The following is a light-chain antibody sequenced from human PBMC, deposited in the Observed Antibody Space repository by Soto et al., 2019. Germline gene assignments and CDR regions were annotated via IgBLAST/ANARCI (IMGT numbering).Light chain of an antibody. CDR3: QQYDNWPWT. J-gene: IGKJ1*01. Sequence: EIVMTQSPATLSVSPGARATLSCRASQSISDTLAWYQQKPGQAPRLLIHGASTMAPGFPARFSGSGSGTDFTLTISGLQSEDFAVYDGQQYDNWPWTFGQGTKVEIK. CDR2: GAS. CDR1: QSISDT. V-gene: IGKV3-15*01.